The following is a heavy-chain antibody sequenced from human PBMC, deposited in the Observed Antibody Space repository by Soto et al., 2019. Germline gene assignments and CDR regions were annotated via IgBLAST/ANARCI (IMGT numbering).Heavy chain of an antibody. J-gene: IGHJ4*02. CDR2: IWYDGSNK. V-gene: IGHV3-33*01. D-gene: IGHD3-22*01. CDR1: GFTFSSYG. CDR3: ARDRPYYDDSSGYYPGPFDY. Sequence: QVQLVESGGGVVQPGRSLRLSCAASGFTFSSYGMHWVRQAPGKGLEWVAGIWYDGSNKYDADSVTGRVTISSDNSKHPRYLQMNILRAEDTSVYYCARDRPYYDDSSGYYPGPFDYWGQGTLVTVSS.